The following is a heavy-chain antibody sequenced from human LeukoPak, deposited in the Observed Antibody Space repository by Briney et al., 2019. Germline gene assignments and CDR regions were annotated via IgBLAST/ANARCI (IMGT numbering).Heavy chain of an antibody. V-gene: IGHV3-21*01. CDR1: GFTFSSYS. Sequence: GGSLRLSCAPSGFTFSSYSMNRVRQAPGKGLEWVSSISSSSSYIYYADSVKGRFTISRDNAKNSLYLQMNSLRAEDTAVYYCARDIAVAGPDYWGQGTLVTVSS. J-gene: IGHJ4*02. CDR2: ISSSSSYI. D-gene: IGHD6-19*01. CDR3: ARDIAVAGPDY.